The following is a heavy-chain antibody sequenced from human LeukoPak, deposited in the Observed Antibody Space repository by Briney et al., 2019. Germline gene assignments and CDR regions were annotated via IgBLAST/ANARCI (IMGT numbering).Heavy chain of an antibody. CDR3: ARSGYCSSTSCYTPLTNYYYMDV. CDR1: GGSISSGGYY. J-gene: IGHJ6*03. CDR2: IYYSGST. D-gene: IGHD2-2*02. V-gene: IGHV4-31*03. Sequence: PSETLSLTCTVSGGSISSGGYYWSWIRQHPGKGLEWIGYIYYSGSTYYNPSLKSRVTISVDTSKNQFSLKLSSVTAADTAVYYCARSGYCSSTSCYTPLTNYYYMDVWGKGTTVTVSS.